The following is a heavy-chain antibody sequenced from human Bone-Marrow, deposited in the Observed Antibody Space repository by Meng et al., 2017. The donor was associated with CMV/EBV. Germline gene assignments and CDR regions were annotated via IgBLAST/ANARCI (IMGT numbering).Heavy chain of an antibody. J-gene: IGHJ4*02. D-gene: IGHD1-26*01. CDR3: ARGTGSSWFDY. CDR2: INPNNGGT. Sequence: SKASGYTVTGHFMHWVRQAHGQGLEWMGWINPNNGGTNYAQKFQGRVTMTKDTSISTAYMELNYLTSDDTAVYYCARGTGSSWFDYWGQGTLVTVSS. CDR1: GYTVTGHF. V-gene: IGHV1-2*02.